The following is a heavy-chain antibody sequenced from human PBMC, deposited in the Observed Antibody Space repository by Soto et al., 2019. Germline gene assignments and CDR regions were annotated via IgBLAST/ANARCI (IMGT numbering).Heavy chain of an antibody. Sequence: VGSLRLSCAASGFTFSSYGMHWVRQAPGKGLEWVAVISYDGSNKYYADSVKGRFTISRDNSKNTLYLQMNSLRAEDTAVYYCAKHFRHNWNLYYSYYVMDVWGQGTTVTVS. V-gene: IGHV3-30*18. CDR3: AKHFRHNWNLYYSYYVMDV. CDR2: ISYDGSNK. CDR1: GFTFSSYG. J-gene: IGHJ6*02. D-gene: IGHD1-1*01.